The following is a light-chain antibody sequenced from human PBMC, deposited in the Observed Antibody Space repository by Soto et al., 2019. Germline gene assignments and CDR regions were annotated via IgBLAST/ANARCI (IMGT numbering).Light chain of an antibody. CDR2: DAS. CDR1: RDIRNY. J-gene: IGKJ2*01. V-gene: IGKV1-33*01. Sequence: DIQMTQSPSSLSASIGDRVTIACQASRDIRNYLNWYQQKPGKAPKLLIFDASNLETGVPSRFSGSGSGTDFSFTISSLQPDDIGTYYCQQYGDLPYTFGQGTKVEIK. CDR3: QQYGDLPYT.